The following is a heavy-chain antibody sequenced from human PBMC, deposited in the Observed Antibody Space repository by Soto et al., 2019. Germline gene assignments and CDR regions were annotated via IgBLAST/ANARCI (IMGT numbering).Heavy chain of an antibody. CDR3: AKDSLDGGDYVRGVFDY. CDR1: GFTFSSYG. CDR2: ISYDGSNK. Sequence: GGSLRLSCAASGFTFSSYGMHWVRQAPGKGLEWVAVISYDGSNKYYADSVKGRFTISRDNSKNTLYLQMNSLRAEDTAVYYCAKDSLDGGDYVRGVFDYWGQGTLVTVSS. D-gene: IGHD4-17*01. V-gene: IGHV3-30*18. J-gene: IGHJ4*02.